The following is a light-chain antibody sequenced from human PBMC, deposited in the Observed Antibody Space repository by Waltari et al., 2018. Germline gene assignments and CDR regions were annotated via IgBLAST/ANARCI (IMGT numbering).Light chain of an antibody. Sequence: DILMTQSPSTLSASVGDRVTITCRASQSIGNWLAWYQQKSGKVPKALIYKASVLASGVPSRFSGSGSETEFILIISGLQVDDAATYYCQQYNNAWTFGQGTKVEIK. CDR2: KAS. J-gene: IGKJ1*01. CDR3: QQYNNAWT. V-gene: IGKV1-5*03. CDR1: QSIGNW.